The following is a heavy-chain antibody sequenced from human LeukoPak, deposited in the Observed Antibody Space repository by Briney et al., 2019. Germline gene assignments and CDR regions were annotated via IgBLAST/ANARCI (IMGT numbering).Heavy chain of an antibody. J-gene: IGHJ6*02. CDR2: INPSGGST. CDR3: ARDRPVTNYYYYGMDV. V-gene: IGHV1-46*01. CDR1: GYTFTSYY. D-gene: IGHD4-17*01. Sequence: ASVKVSCKASGYTFTSYYMHWVRQAPGQGLEWMGIINPSGGSTSYAQKFQGRVTMTRDTSTSTVYMELSSLRTEDTAVYYCARDRPVTNYYYYGMDVWGQGTTVTVSS.